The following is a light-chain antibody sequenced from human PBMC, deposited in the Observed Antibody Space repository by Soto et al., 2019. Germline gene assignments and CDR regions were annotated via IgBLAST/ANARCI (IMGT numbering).Light chain of an antibody. CDR1: TRDVGGYDF. J-gene: IGLJ2*01. V-gene: IGLV2-14*01. CDR2: EVS. CDR3: TSYSSSNNFDVV. Sequence: QSALTQPASVSGSPGQSITISCTGTTRDVGGYDFVSWYQQHPGKAPKLIIYEVSNRPSGVSNRFSASKSGNTASLTISGLQAEDEADYFCTSYSSSNNFDVVFGGGTKLTVL.